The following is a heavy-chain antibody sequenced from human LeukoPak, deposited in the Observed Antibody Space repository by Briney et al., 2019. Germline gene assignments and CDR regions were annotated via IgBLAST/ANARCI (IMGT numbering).Heavy chain of an antibody. CDR2: IRSKANNYAT. CDR1: GFTFSGSA. V-gene: IGHV3-73*01. D-gene: IGHD3-3*01. J-gene: IGHJ4*02. Sequence: GGSLRLSRAASGFTFSGSAMHWVRQASGKGLEWVGRIRSKANNYATAYAASVKGRFTISRDDSKNTAYLQMNSLKTEDTAVYYCTRSLRFLEWLSADWGQGTLVTVSS. CDR3: TRSLRFLEWLSAD.